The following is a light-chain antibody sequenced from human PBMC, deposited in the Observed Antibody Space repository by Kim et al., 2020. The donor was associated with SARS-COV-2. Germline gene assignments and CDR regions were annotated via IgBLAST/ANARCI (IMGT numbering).Light chain of an antibody. CDR1: QDIRND. V-gene: IGKV1-17*01. CDR2: GAS. Sequence: ASLGDRGTITCRASQDIRNDLVWYQQNPGRAPKRLIYGASSLQSGVPSRFSGSGSGTEFTLTISSVQPEDFATYFCLQHSTYPITFGQGTRLEIK. CDR3: LQHSTYPIT. J-gene: IGKJ5*01.